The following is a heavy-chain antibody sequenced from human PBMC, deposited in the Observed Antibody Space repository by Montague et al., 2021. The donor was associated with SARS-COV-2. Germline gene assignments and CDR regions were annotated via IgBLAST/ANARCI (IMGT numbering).Heavy chain of an antibody. CDR1: GGSFSGYY. D-gene: IGHD2-8*01. V-gene: IGHV4-34*01. CDR3: ARANGYYFDY. Sequence: ESLSLTCAVYGGSFSGYYWSWIRQPPGKGLEWIGEINHSGSTNYNPSLKSRVTISVDTSKNQFSLKLSSVTAVDTAVYYCARANGYYFDYWGQGTLVTVSS. CDR2: INHSGST. J-gene: IGHJ4*02.